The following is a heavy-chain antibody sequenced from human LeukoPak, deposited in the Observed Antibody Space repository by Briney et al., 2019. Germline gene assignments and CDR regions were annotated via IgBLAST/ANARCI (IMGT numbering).Heavy chain of an antibody. CDR2: ISSSSSYI. Sequence: KSGGSLRLSCAASGFTFSSYSMNWVRQAPGKGLEWVSSISSSSSYIYYADSVKGRFTISRDNAKNSLYLQMNSLRAEDTAVYYCARGLIVGATHRWFDPWGRGTLVTVSS. D-gene: IGHD1-26*01. CDR1: GFTFSSYS. CDR3: ARGLIVGATHRWFDP. V-gene: IGHV3-21*01. J-gene: IGHJ5*02.